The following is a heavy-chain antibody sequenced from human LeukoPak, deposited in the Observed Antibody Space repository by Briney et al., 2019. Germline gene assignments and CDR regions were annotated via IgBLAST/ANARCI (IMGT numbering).Heavy chain of an antibody. D-gene: IGHD3-3*01. CDR3: ARSRITIFGVYDY. Sequence: PGGSLRLSCAASGFTLSDYCMSWIRQAPGKGLEWVSYISSSGSTIYYADSVKGRFTISRDNAKNSLYLQMNSLRAEDTAVYYCARSRITIFGVYDYWGQGTLVTVSS. CDR2: ISSSGSTI. V-gene: IGHV3-11*01. CDR1: GFTLSDYC. J-gene: IGHJ4*02.